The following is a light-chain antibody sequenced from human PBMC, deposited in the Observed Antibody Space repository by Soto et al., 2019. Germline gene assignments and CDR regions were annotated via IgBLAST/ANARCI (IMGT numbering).Light chain of an antibody. J-gene: IGKJ2*01. Sequence: DIQMTQSPSSLSASVGDRVTITCRASQSISSYLNWYQQKPGKAPNLLIYAASTLQSGVPSRFSGSGSGTDFTLTISSLQPEDFATYSCQQSYSTPYTFGQGTKLESK. V-gene: IGKV1-39*01. CDR1: QSISSY. CDR2: AAS. CDR3: QQSYSTPYT.